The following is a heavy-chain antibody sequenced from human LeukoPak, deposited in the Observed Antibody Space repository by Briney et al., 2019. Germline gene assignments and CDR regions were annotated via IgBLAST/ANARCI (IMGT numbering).Heavy chain of an antibody. CDR2: INHSGST. V-gene: IGHV4-34*01. Sequence: SETLSLTCAVYGGSFSGYYWSWIRQPPGKGLEWIGEINHSGSTNYNPSLKSRVTVSLDTSKNQFSLNLISVTAADTAMYYCARVSGYDWESFYDYWGQGSLVTVSS. CDR1: GGSFSGYY. D-gene: IGHD5-12*01. CDR3: ARVSGYDWESFYDY. J-gene: IGHJ4*02.